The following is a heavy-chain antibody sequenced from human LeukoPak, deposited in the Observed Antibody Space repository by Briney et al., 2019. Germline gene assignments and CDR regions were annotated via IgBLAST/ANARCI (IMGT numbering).Heavy chain of an antibody. CDR1: GGTFSSYA. D-gene: IGHD3-3*01. Sequence: ASVKVSCKASGGTFSSYAISWVRQAPGQGLEWMGRIIPILGIANYAQKFQGRVTITTDESTSTAYMELSSLRSEDTAVYYCARGPGSTIFGVVPRYYYMDVWGKGTTVTVSS. CDR2: IIPILGIA. CDR3: ARGPGSTIFGVVPRYYYMDV. J-gene: IGHJ6*03. V-gene: IGHV1-69*04.